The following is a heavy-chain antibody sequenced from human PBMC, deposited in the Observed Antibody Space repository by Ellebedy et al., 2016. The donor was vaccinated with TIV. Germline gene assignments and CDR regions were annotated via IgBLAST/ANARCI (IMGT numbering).Heavy chain of an antibody. CDR3: ARHFNSGTYPLDY. D-gene: IGHD3-10*01. V-gene: IGHV4-59*08. CDR1: GGSISNYY. CDR2: IYYNGNT. J-gene: IGHJ4*02. Sequence: SETLSLTXTVSGGSISNYYWSWFRQPPGKRLEWIAYIYYNGNTNYNPSLKSRVTISVATSENQFPLRLTSVTAADTAVYYCARHFNSGTYPLDYWGPGTLVTVSS.